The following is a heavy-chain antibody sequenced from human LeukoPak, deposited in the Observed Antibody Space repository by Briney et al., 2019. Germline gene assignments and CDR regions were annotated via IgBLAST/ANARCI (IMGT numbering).Heavy chain of an antibody. Sequence: ASVKVSCKASGYTFTSYDINWVRQATGQGLEWMGWMNPNSGNTGYAQKFQGRVTMTRNTSISTAYMELSSLRSDDTAVYYCARDPNMVAVAGFGFDPWGQGTLVTVSS. CDR3: ARDPNMVAVAGFGFDP. J-gene: IGHJ5*02. V-gene: IGHV1-8*01. CDR2: MNPNSGNT. CDR1: GYTFTSYD. D-gene: IGHD6-19*01.